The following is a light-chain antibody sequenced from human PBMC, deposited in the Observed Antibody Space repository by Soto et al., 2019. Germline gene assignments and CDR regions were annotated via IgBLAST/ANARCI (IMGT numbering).Light chain of an antibody. CDR3: QQYHDWPTIT. J-gene: IGKJ5*01. CDR2: GGS. V-gene: IGKV3-15*01. Sequence: EIVMTQSPDILSVPPGDRATLSCRASESIRSDLAWYQQKPGQAPRLLIFGGSIRAADIPARSSGSGSGTEFTLTIGTLQSEDFAIYYCQQYHDWPTITFGQGTRLETK. CDR1: ESIRSD.